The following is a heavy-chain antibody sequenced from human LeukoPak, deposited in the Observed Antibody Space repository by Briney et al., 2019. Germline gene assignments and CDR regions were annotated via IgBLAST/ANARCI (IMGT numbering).Heavy chain of an antibody. V-gene: IGHV4-39*07. J-gene: IGHJ5*02. CDR1: GGSISSSSYY. Sequence: SETLSLTCTVSGGSISSSSYYWGWIRQPPGKGLEWIGSIYYSGSTYYNPSLKSRVTISVDTSKNQFSLKLSSVTAADTAVYYCARDLEYGYCSSTSCPNWFDPWGQGTLVTVSS. D-gene: IGHD2-2*03. CDR2: IYYSGST. CDR3: ARDLEYGYCSSTSCPNWFDP.